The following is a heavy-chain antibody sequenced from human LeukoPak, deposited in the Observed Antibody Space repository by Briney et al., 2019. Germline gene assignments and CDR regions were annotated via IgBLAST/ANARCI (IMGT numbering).Heavy chain of an antibody. V-gene: IGHV3-7*01. CDR3: ARSLYPSGSFFDY. CDR1: GFTFSSYW. Sequence: GGSLRLSCAASGFTFSSYWMSWVRQAPGKGLEWVTNIKQDGSEKYYVDSVKGRFTISRDNAKNSLYLQMNSLRAEDTAVYYCARSLYPSGSFFDYWGQGTLVTVSS. D-gene: IGHD6-13*01. J-gene: IGHJ4*02. CDR2: IKQDGSEK.